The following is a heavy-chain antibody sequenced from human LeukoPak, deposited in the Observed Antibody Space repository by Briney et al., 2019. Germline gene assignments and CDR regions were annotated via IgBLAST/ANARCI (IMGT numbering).Heavy chain of an antibody. CDR3: ARKLRLGGNWFDP. Sequence: ASVKVSCKASGGTFSSYAISWVRQAPGQGLEWMGRIIPISGTTNYAQKFQGRVTFTADESTSTAYMELSSLRSEDTALYYCARKLRLGGNWFDPWGQGTLVTVSS. J-gene: IGHJ5*02. V-gene: IGHV1-69*13. D-gene: IGHD1-26*01. CDR2: IIPISGTT. CDR1: GGTFSSYA.